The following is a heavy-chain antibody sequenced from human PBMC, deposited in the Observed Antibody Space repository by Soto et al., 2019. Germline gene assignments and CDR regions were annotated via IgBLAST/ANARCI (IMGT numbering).Heavy chain of an antibody. Sequence: QVQLQESGPGLVRPSQTLSLTCTVSAGSISTINYYWSWIRKHPEKGLEWIGYISYSGSTFYHSSLKIRVTITLDTSRKHFSLTLTSVTAADTAVYYCARSAQWDGVDPWGQGKMVTVSS. V-gene: IGHV4-31*03. D-gene: IGHD2-21*01. CDR1: AGSISTINYY. CDR3: ARSAQWDGVDP. J-gene: IGHJ3*01. CDR2: ISYSGST.